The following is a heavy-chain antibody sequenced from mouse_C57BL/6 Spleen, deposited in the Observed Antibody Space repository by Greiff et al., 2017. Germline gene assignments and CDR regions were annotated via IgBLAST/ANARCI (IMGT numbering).Heavy chain of an antibody. D-gene: IGHD2-14*01. CDR2: ISSGGGYI. J-gene: IGHJ4*01. V-gene: IGHV5-9-1*02. CDR1: GFTFSSYA. CDR3: TREGGTGAMDY. Sequence: EVKLMESGEGLVKPGGSLKLSCAASGFTFSSYAMSWVRQTPEKRLEWVAYISSGGGYIYYADTVKGRFTISRDNARNTLYLQMSSLKSEDTAMYYCTREGGTGAMDYWGQGTSVTVSA.